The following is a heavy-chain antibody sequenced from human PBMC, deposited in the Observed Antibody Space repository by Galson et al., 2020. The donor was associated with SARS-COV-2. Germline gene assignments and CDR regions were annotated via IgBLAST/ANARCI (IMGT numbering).Heavy chain of an antibody. CDR1: GFTFSSYA. V-gene: IGHV3-30-3*01. Sequence: GESLKISCAASGFTFSSYAMHWVRQAPGKGLEWVAVISYDGSNKYYADSVKGRFTISRDNSKNTLYLQMNSLRAEDTAVYYCARDRMESSSWIDYWGQGTLVTVSS. CDR3: ARDRMESSSWIDY. J-gene: IGHJ4*02. D-gene: IGHD6-13*01. CDR2: ISYDGSNK.